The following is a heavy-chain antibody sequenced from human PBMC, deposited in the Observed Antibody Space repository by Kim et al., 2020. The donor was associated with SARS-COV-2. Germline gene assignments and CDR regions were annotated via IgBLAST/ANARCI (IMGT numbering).Heavy chain of an antibody. CDR2: T. Sequence: TGYAQKFQGRVTMTRNTSISTAYMELSSLRSEDTAVYYCARGGPSWYFDLWGRGTLVTVSS. CDR3: ARGGPSWYFDL. J-gene: IGHJ2*01. V-gene: IGHV1-8*01.